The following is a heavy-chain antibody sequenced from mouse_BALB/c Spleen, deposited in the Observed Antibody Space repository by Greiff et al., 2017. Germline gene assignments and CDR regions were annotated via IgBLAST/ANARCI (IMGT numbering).Heavy chain of an antibody. Sequence: EVQGVESGGGLVKPGGSLKLSCAASGFTFSSYAMSWVRQTPEKRLEWVASISSGGSTYYPDSVKGRFTISRDNARNILYLQMSSLRSEDTAMYYCARDGGRGNYFDYWGQGTTLTVSS. CDR3: ARDGGRGNYFDY. J-gene: IGHJ2*01. D-gene: IGHD3-3*01. CDR2: ISSGGST. V-gene: IGHV5-6-5*01. CDR1: GFTFSSYA.